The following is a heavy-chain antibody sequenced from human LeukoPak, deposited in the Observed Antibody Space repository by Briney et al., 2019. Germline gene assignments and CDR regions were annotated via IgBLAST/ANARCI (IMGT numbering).Heavy chain of an antibody. D-gene: IGHD6-19*01. Sequence: PSETLSLTCVVYGGSFSAYYRSWIRQPPGKGLEWIGEINQSGSTNYNPSLKSRVTISVDTSKNQFSLKLSSVTAADTAVYYCASGSGWYDRAFDIWGQGTMVTVSS. CDR1: GGSFSAYY. CDR3: ASGSGWYDRAFDI. CDR2: INQSGST. J-gene: IGHJ3*02. V-gene: IGHV4-34*01.